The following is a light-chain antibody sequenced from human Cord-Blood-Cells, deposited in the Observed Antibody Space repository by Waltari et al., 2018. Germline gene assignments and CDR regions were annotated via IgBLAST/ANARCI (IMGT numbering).Light chain of an antibody. CDR3: QQYGSSPYT. CDR1: QSVSSSY. CDR2: GAS. V-gene: IGKV3-20*01. J-gene: IGKJ2*01. Sequence: EIVLTQSPGTLSLSPGERATLSCRASQSVSSSYLAWYQQKPGQAPRLLIDGASSRATGIPDRFSGSGSGTDLTLTISRLEPEDFAVYYCQQYGSSPYTFGQGTKLEIK.